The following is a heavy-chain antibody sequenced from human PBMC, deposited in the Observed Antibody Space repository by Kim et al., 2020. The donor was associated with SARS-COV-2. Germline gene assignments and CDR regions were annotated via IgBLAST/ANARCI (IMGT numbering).Heavy chain of an antibody. CDR3: AKGTLAVTYGYYYGMDV. D-gene: IGHD2-15*01. CDR2: ISGSGGST. J-gene: IGHJ6*02. CDR1: GFTFSSYA. V-gene: IGHV3-23*01. Sequence: GGSLRLSCAASGFTFSSYAMSWVRQAPGKGLEWVSAISGSGGSTYYADSVKGRFTISRDNSKNTLYLQMNSLRAEDTAVYYCAKGTLAVTYGYYYGMDVWGQGTTVTVSS.